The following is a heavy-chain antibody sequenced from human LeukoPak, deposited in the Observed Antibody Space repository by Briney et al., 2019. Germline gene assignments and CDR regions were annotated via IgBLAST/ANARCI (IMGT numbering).Heavy chain of an antibody. J-gene: IGHJ5*02. CDR2: IYNSGST. D-gene: IGHD3-10*01. V-gene: IGHV4-59*01. CDR1: GGSFSSYH. Sequence: SETLSLTCAVYGGSFSSYHWNWVRQPPGKGLEWIGHIYNSGSTRYNPSLTSRVTISVDMSKNHFSLKLSSGTVADRAVYSCAKDGRGSYFNWFDPWGQGTLVTVPS. CDR3: AKDGRGSYFNWFDP.